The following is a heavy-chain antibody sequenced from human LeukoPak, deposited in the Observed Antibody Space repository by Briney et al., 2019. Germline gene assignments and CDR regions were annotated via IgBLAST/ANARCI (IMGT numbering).Heavy chain of an antibody. V-gene: IGHV6-1*01. CDR2: TYYRSKWYN. Sequence: SQTLSLTCAISGDSVSSNSAAWNWIRQSPSRGLEWLGRTYYRSKWYNDYAVSVKSRITINPDTSKNQSSLQLNSVTPEDTAVYYCARDLGYCSGGSCDYFDYWGQGTLVTVSS. D-gene: IGHD2-15*01. CDR1: GDSVSSNSAA. J-gene: IGHJ4*02. CDR3: ARDLGYCSGGSCDYFDY.